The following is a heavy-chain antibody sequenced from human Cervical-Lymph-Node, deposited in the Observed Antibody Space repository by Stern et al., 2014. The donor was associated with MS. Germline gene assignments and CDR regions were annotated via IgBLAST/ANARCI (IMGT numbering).Heavy chain of an antibody. V-gene: IGHV3-30*04. D-gene: IGHD1-26*01. CDR3: AKGGSGSYLD. J-gene: IGHJ4*02. Sequence: VQLVESGGGVVQPGRSLRLSCAASGFVFRRYALHWVRQAPGKGLEWLALISYDGRDKYYTDSVKGRFTVSRDNSNNTVDLEMNSLRLEDTAVYYCAKGGSGSYLDWGQGSLVTVSS. CDR1: GFVFRRYA. CDR2: ISYDGRDK.